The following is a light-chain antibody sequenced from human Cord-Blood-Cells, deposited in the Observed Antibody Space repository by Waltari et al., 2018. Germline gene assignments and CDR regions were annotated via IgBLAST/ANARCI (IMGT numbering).Light chain of an antibody. CDR2: EDT. V-gene: IGLV6-57*01. CDR1: SGSIASNY. J-gene: IGLJ2*01. Sequence: NFMLTQPHSVSESPGKTVTISCTRSSGSIASNYVQWYQQRPASSPTTLIYEDTQRPSGVPERFSGSIDSASNSTSLTISGLKTEDEADYYCQSYDSSNLVFGGGTKLTVL. CDR3: QSYDSSNLV.